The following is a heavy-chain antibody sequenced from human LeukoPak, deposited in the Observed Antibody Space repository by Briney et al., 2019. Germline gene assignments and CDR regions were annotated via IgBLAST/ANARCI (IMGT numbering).Heavy chain of an antibody. J-gene: IGHJ3*02. Sequence: GRSLRLSCAASGFTFDDYAMHWVRQAPGKGLEWVSGISWNSGSRGYADSVKGRFTISRDNAKNSLYLQMNSLRAEDTALYYCAKEGYSSFAFDIWGQGTMVTVSS. V-gene: IGHV3-9*01. CDR2: ISWNSGSR. CDR1: GFTFDDYA. CDR3: AKEGYSSFAFDI. D-gene: IGHD6-19*01.